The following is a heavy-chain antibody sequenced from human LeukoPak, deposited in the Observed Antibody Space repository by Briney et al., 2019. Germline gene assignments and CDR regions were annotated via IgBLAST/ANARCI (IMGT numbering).Heavy chain of an antibody. J-gene: IGHJ2*01. D-gene: IGHD3-22*01. CDR2: ISGSGGST. CDR3: AKARGYSGYGHFDL. CDR1: GFTFSSYA. V-gene: IGHV3-23*01. Sequence: GGSLRLSCTASGFTFSSYAMTWVRQAPGKGLEWVSTISGSGGSTYYADSVKGRFTISRDNSKNTLYLQMNSLRAEDTAVYYCAKARGYSGYGHFDLWGRGTLVTVSS.